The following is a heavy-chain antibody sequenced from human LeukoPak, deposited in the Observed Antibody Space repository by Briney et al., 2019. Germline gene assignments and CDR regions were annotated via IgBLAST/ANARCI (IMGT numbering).Heavy chain of an antibody. CDR1: GFTFSSYA. CDR2: ISGSGGST. CDR3: AKALDIVVVPADY. V-gene: IGHV3-23*01. D-gene: IGHD2-2*03. J-gene: IGHJ4*02. Sequence: GGSLRLSCAASGFTFSSYAMSWVRQAPGKGLEWVPAISGSGGSTYYADSVKGRFTISRDNSKNTLYLQMNSLRAEDTAVYYCAKALDIVVVPADYWGQGTLVTVSS.